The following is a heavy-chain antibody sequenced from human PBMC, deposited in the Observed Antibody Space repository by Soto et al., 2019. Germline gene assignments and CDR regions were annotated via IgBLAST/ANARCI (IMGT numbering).Heavy chain of an antibody. V-gene: IGHV1-69*02. CDR1: GGAFSSYT. D-gene: IGHD6-19*01. Sequence: SVKVSCKASGGAFSSYTISWVRQAPGQGLEWMGRIFPILGIANYAQKFQGRVTITGDKSTSTAYMELSSLRSEDTAVYYCASIAVADYYYGMDVWGQGTTVTVSS. CDR2: IFPILGIA. CDR3: ASIAVADYYYGMDV. J-gene: IGHJ6*02.